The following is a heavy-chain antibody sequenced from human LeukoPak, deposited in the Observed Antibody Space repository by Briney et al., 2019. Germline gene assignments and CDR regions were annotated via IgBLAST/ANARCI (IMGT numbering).Heavy chain of an antibody. CDR1: GFTFSSYA. J-gene: IGHJ6*02. CDR2: ISYDGSNK. CDR3: AKDLTGYYYGMDV. Sequence: QPGRSLRLSCAASGFTFSSYAMHWVRQAPGKGLEWVAVISYDGSNKYYADSVKGRFTISRDNSKNTLYLQMNTLRAEDTTVYYCAKDLTGYYYGMDVWGQGTTVTVSS. V-gene: IGHV3-30*04. D-gene: IGHD4/OR15-4a*01.